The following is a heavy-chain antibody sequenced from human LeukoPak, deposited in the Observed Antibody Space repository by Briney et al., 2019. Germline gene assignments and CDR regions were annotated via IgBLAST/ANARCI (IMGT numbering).Heavy chain of an antibody. CDR3: ARGSDDFWSGYSPSY. CDR2: INPNSGGT. CDR1: GYTFTGYY. J-gene: IGHJ4*02. D-gene: IGHD3-3*01. Sequence: ASVKVSCKASGYTFTGYYIHWVRQAPGQGLEWMGWINPNSGGTNYAQKFQGRVTMTRDTSISTAYMELSRLRSDDTAVYYCARGSDDFWSGYSPSYWGQGTLVTVSS. V-gene: IGHV1-2*02.